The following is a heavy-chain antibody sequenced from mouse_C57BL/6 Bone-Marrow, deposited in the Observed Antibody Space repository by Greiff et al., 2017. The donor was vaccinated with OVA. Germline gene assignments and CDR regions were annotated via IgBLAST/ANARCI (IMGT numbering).Heavy chain of an antibody. CDR2: IWRGGST. D-gene: IGHD2-3*01. CDR3: ASDGYCYFDY. J-gene: IGHJ2*01. V-gene: IGHV2-2*01. Sequence: QVQLQQSGPGLVQPSQSLSITCTVPGFSLTSYGVHWVRQSPGKGLEWLGVIWRGGSTDYNAAFISRLSISKDNSKSQVFFKMNSLQADDTAIYYCASDGYCYFDYWGQGTTLTVSS. CDR1: GFSLTSYG.